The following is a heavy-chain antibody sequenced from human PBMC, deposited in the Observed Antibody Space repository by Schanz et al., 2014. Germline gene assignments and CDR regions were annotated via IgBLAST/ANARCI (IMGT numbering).Heavy chain of an antibody. Sequence: VQLVESGGDLVQPGGSLRLSCSASGFTFSTFAMHWVRQAPGKGLEYISAISNNGDSTYYADSVKGRFTISRDNSKNTLYLQMTSLRAEDTAVYYCAKGRFGELSAFDIWGQGTMVTVSA. CDR1: GFTFSTFA. D-gene: IGHD3-10*01. V-gene: IGHV3-64*04. CDR3: AKGRFGELSAFDI. CDR2: ISNNGDST. J-gene: IGHJ3*02.